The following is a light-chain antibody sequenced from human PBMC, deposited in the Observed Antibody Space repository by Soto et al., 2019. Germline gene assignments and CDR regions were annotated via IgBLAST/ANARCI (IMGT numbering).Light chain of an antibody. CDR2: DAS. CDR1: QSISSW. Sequence: DIHGTPSPSTQPASVGEIVTITFRASQSISSWLAWHQQKPGKAPKLLIYDASNLEIGVPSRFSGSGSGTDFSLTISSLEPEDFATYFCLQRNTYPQTFGQGTKVDIK. V-gene: IGKV1-5*01. J-gene: IGKJ1*01. CDR3: LQRNTYPQT.